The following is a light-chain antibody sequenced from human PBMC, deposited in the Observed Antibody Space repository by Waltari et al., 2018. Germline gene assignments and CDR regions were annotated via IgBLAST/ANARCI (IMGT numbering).Light chain of an antibody. Sequence: EIEITQSPASVSVSPGDAMTVSRTARENVGTDVPWYRDKPGQPPRLLNYFANSRATGVPARISGSGSGTDFTLSISSLESEDFAFYYCQQSRRSPQRTFGQGTNLEI. CDR2: FAN. CDR1: ENVGTD. V-gene: IGKV3D-15*01. CDR3: QQSRRSPQRT. J-gene: IGKJ2*01.